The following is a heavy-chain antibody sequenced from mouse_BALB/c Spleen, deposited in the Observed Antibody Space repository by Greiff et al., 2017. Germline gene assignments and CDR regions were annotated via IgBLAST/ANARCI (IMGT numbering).Heavy chain of an antibody. V-gene: IGHV3-6*02. CDR3: ARDGYYNWYFDV. D-gene: IGHD2-3*01. J-gene: IGHJ1*01. Sequence: DVQLQESGPGLVKPSQSLSLTCSVTGYSITSGYYWNWIRQFPGNKLEWMGYISYDGSNNYNPSLKNRISITRDTSKNQFFLKLNSVTTEDTATYYCARDGYYNWYFDVWGAGTTVTVSS. CDR2: ISYDGSN. CDR1: GYSITSGYY.